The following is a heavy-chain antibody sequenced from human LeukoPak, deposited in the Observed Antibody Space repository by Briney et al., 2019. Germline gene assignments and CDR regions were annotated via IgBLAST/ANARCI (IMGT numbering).Heavy chain of an antibody. Sequence: PSETLSLTCTVSGGSISDNYWSWIRQPPGKGLEWIGYIYYSGSTNYNPSLKSRVTISVDTSKNQFSLKLSSVTAADTAAYYCARVVIYCSSTSCFYMDVWGKGTTVTVSS. CDR3: ARVVIYCSSTSCFYMDV. CDR1: GGSISDNY. CDR2: IYYSGST. V-gene: IGHV4-59*01. D-gene: IGHD2-2*01. J-gene: IGHJ6*03.